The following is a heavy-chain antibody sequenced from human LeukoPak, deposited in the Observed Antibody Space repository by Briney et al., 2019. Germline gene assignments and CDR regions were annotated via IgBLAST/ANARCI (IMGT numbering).Heavy chain of an antibody. CDR3: AREISRFGI. D-gene: IGHD3-16*01. J-gene: IGHJ4*02. Sequence: PGGSLRLPCAASGFTVSSSNYMTWVRQAPGKGLEWVSVIYTGGTTYYTDSVKGRFTISRDNPNNTLYLQMHSLRAEDTAVYYCAREISRFGIWGQGTLVTVSS. V-gene: IGHV3-66*01. CDR1: GFTVSSSNY. CDR2: IYTGGTT.